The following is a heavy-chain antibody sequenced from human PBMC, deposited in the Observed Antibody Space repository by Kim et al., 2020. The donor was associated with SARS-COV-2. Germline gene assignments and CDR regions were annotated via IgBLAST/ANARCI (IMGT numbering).Heavy chain of an antibody. D-gene: IGHD2-8*02. V-gene: IGHV1-8*01. Sequence: ASVKVSCKASGYTFTSYDINWVRQATGQGLEWMGWMNPNSGNTGYAQKFQGRVTMTRNTSISTAYMELSSLRSEDTAVYYCATRGRHTGAFDYWGQGTLVTVSS. CDR3: ATRGRHTGAFDY. J-gene: IGHJ4*02. CDR1: GYTFTSYD. CDR2: MNPNSGNT.